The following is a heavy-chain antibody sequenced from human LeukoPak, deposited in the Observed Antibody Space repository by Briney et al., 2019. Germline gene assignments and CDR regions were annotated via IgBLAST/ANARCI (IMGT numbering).Heavy chain of an antibody. V-gene: IGHV3-30-3*01. CDR3: ARDRVEGVTRFTFDY. CDR1: GFTFSSYA. CDR2: ISYDGSNK. D-gene: IGHD2-21*02. J-gene: IGHJ4*02. Sequence: GRSLRLSCAASGFTFSSYAMHWVRQAPGKGLEWVAVISYDGSNKYYADSVKGRFTISRDNSKNTLYLQMNSLRAEDTAVYYFARDRVEGVTRFTFDYWGQGTLVTVSS.